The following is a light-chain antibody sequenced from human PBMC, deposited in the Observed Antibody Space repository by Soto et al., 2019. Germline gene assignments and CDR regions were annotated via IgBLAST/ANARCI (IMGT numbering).Light chain of an antibody. Sequence: EIQLTQSASTLSESVGDRASITCRASQTITRWMAWYQQKPGKAPKLLIYDASTLESGVPSRFSGSRSGTEFTLTISSLQPDDFATYYCQQYSTYTPRTFGQGTKVDI. J-gene: IGKJ1*01. CDR3: QQYSTYTPRT. CDR2: DAS. V-gene: IGKV1-5*01. CDR1: QTITRW.